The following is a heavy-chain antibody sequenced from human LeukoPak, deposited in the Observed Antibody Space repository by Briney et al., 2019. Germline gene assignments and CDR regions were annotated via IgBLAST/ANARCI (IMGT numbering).Heavy chain of an antibody. V-gene: IGHV3-21*01. CDR3: ARDDKSGFIQTYYYYYMDV. Sequence: GGSLRLSCAASGFTFSSYSMNWVRQAPGKGLEWVSSISSSSSYIYYADSVKGRFTISRDNAKNSLYLQMNSLRAEDTAVYYCARDDKSGFIQTYYYYYMDVWGKGTTVTISS. CDR1: GFTFSSYS. J-gene: IGHJ6*03. D-gene: IGHD5-12*01. CDR2: ISSSSSYI.